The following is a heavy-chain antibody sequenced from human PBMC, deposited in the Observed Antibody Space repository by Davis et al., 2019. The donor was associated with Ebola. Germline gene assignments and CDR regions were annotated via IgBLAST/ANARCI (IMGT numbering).Heavy chain of an antibody. J-gene: IGHJ3*01. CDR2: LFTSADT. Sequence: GGSLRLSCAASGFTFRSYVMSWVRQAPGKGLEWASTLFTSADTYYADSVKGRFTIPRDNSKNTLHLQMNSLRVEDTAMYYCVKDTSNIWFDVWGQGTLVTVSA. V-gene: IGHV3-23*01. CDR1: GFTFRSYV. CDR3: VKDTSNIWFDV. D-gene: IGHD2/OR15-2a*01.